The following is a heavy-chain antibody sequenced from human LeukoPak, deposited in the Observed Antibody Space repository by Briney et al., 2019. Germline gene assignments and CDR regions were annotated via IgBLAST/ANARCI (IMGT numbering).Heavy chain of an antibody. Sequence: PSQTLSLTCTVSGGSISSGDYYWSWIRQPPGKGLEWIGYIYYSGSTYYNPSLKSRVTISVDTSKHQFSLKLSSVTAEDTAVYYCARHAEYYDFWSGRHDQYYFDYWGQGTLVTVSS. D-gene: IGHD3-3*01. V-gene: IGHV4-30-4*08. CDR3: ARHAEYYDFWSGRHDQYYFDY. CDR2: IYYSGST. CDR1: GGSISSGDYY. J-gene: IGHJ4*02.